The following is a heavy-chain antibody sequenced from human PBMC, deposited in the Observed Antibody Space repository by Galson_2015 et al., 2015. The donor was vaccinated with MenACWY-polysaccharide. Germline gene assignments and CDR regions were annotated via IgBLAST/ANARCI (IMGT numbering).Heavy chain of an antibody. J-gene: IGHJ4*02. CDR2: TNTNSGNR. Sequence: SVLVSCKASRSSFACNDINWGRQAAGQGLVWMGGTNTNSGNRGYSQRFQGRVTMTRNRSLSTAYMELSSLGSDDTSIDYCASTRAQMRYFEFWGQGTLVTVSS. V-gene: IGHV1-8*02. CDR3: ASTRAQMRYFEF. CDR1: RSSFACND.